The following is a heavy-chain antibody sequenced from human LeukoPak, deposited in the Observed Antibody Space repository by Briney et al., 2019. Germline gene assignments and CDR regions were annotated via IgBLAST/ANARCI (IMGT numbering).Heavy chain of an antibody. CDR1: GGSFSGYY. CDR2: INHSGST. J-gene: IGHJ4*02. Sequence: PSETLSLTCAVYGGSFSGYYWSWIRQPPGKGLEWIGEINHSGSTNYNPSLKSRVTISVDTSKNQFSLKLSSVTAADTAVYYCARGAGLSTMVRGVLDYWGQGTLVTVSS. D-gene: IGHD3-10*01. V-gene: IGHV4-34*01. CDR3: ARGAGLSTMVRGVLDY.